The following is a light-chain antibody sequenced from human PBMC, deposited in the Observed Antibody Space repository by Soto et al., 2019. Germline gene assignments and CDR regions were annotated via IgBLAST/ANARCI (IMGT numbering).Light chain of an antibody. CDR2: GAS. Sequence: EIVMTQSPATLSVSPVERATLSCRASQSVSSNLAWYQQKPGQAPSLLIYGASTRATGTPARFSGSGSGTDFTLTISGLQSEDSAVYFCQQYNNWPFSFGQGTRLEIK. V-gene: IGKV3-15*01. CDR1: QSVSSN. J-gene: IGKJ5*01. CDR3: QQYNNWPFS.